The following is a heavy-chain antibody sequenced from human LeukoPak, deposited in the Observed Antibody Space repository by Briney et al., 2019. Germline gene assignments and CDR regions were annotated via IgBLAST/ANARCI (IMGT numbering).Heavy chain of an antibody. J-gene: IGHJ6*04. CDR2: ISYDGGNK. Sequence: PGRSLRLSCAASGFTFSSYGMHWVRQAPGKGLEWVAVISYDGGNKYYADSVKGRFTISRDNSKNTLYLQMNSLRPEDTAVYYCAKDVRYNWNVDVWGKGATVTVSS. CDR1: GFTFSSYG. D-gene: IGHD1-1*01. CDR3: AKDVRYNWNVDV. V-gene: IGHV3-30*18.